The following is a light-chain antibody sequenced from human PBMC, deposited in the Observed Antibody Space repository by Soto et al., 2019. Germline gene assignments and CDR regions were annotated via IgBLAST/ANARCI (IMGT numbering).Light chain of an antibody. Sequence: IQLTQSPSSLSASVGDRVTITCRASQGVRSYLAWFQQRPGKAPKLLIFGASTLQNRVPARFSGGGFGTEFTLTITSLQPEDFATYYCHQVYTYPRTFGQGTKVEIK. J-gene: IGKJ1*01. CDR3: HQVYTYPRT. CDR2: GAS. CDR1: QGVRSY. V-gene: IGKV1-9*01.